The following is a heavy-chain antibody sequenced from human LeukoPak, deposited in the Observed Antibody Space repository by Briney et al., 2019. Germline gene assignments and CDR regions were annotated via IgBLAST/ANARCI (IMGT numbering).Heavy chain of an antibody. V-gene: IGHV3-23*01. D-gene: IGHD4-17*01. CDR3: AKDYGDYAFDY. CDR2: ISGSGGST. Sequence: GGSLRLSCAASGFTFSNAWMSWVRQAPGKGLEWVSAISGSGGSTYYADSVKGRFTISRDNSKNTLYLQMNSLRAEDTAVYYCAKDYGDYAFDYWGQGTLVTVSS. CDR1: GFTFSNAW. J-gene: IGHJ4*02.